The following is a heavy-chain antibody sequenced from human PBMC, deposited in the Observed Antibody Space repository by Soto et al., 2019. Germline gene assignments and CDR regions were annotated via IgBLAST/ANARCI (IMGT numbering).Heavy chain of an antibody. CDR1: GFTVSSNY. J-gene: IGHJ4*02. CDR3: ARSPHYYGGNSEFDY. Sequence: GGSLRLSCAASGFTVSSNYMSWVRQAPGKGLEWVSVIYSGGSTYYADSVKGRFTISRDNSKNTLYLQMNSMRAEDTALYYCARSPHYYGGNSEFDYWGQGTLVTVSS. D-gene: IGHD4-17*01. V-gene: IGHV3-53*01. CDR2: IYSGGST.